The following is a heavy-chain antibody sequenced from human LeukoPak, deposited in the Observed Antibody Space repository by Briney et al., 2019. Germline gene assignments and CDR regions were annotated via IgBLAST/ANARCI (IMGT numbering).Heavy chain of an antibody. CDR2: INPNSGGT. J-gene: IGHJ4*02. CDR3: ARSNSGSFPGDY. CDR1: GYTFTSYA. Sequence: GASVKVSCKASGYTFTSYAMNWVRQAPGQGLEWMGWINPNSGGTNYAQKFQGRVSMTRDTSISTAYMELDRLRSDDTAVYYCARSNSGSFPGDYWGQGTLVTVSS. V-gene: IGHV1-2*02. D-gene: IGHD1-26*01.